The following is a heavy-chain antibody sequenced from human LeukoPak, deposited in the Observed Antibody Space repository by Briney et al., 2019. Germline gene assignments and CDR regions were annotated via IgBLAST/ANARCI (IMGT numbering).Heavy chain of an antibody. V-gene: IGHV3-21*01. J-gene: IGHJ4*02. Sequence: GGSLRLSCVASGFPFSINTMNWVRQAPGKGLEWVSSITSSNVHILYADSVKGRFTISRDNAKNSLYLQMNSLRDEDTAVYYCAQGGPDGTYYLSKWGQGTLVTVSS. CDR3: AQGGPDGTYYLSK. D-gene: IGHD1-26*01. CDR1: GFPFSINT. CDR2: ITSSNVHI.